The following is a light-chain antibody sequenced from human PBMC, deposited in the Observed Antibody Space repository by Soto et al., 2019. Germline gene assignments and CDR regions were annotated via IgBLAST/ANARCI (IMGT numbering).Light chain of an antibody. V-gene: IGKV3-20*01. Sequence: EIVLTQSPGTLSLSPGERATLSCRASQSISNNDLAWFQQKFGQSPRILIYGASNRAPDIPDRFSGSESGTDFTLTISRLEPEASAVYYCQQYGNSPWTFGQGTKVEIK. CDR1: QSISNND. J-gene: IGKJ1*01. CDR2: GAS. CDR3: QQYGNSPWT.